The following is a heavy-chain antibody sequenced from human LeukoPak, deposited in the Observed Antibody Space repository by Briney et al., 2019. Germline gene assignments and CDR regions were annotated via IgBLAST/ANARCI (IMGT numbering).Heavy chain of an antibody. CDR3: ALLRGGNY. V-gene: IGHV3-11*06. CDR2: ISDSSGYK. J-gene: IGHJ4*02. D-gene: IGHD3-10*01. Sequence: GGSLRLSCAASGFTFSDYYMSWIRQTPGKGLEWVSYISDSSGYKNYADSLKGRFTISRDNAQNSLHLKMNSLRVEDTAVYYCALLRGGNYWGQGTLVTVSS. CDR1: GFTFSDYY.